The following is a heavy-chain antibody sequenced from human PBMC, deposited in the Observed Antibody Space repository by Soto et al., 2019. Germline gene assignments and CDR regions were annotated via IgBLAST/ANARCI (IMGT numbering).Heavy chain of an antibody. Sequence: GASVKVSCKASGDTFTGYSIHWVRQAPGQGLEWMGWINPNSGATKYAQKFQGRVTVTRDTSINTAYMELTMLRSDDTAVYYCARGGGTILGPLPWGQGTLVTVSS. D-gene: IGHD3-3*01. V-gene: IGHV1-2*02. CDR2: INPNSGAT. CDR1: GDTFTGYS. J-gene: IGHJ5*02. CDR3: ARGGGTILGPLP.